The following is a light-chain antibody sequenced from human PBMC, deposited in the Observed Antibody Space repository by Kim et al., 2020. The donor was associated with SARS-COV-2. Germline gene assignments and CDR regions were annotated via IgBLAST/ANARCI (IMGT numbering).Light chain of an antibody. V-gene: IGKV1-39*01. CDR3: QQSSSTPLT. Sequence: ASIGDRVTITCRASQSISSYLNWYQQEPGKAPNLLIYAASSLQSGVPSRFSGSGSETDFTLTINSLQPEDFATYYCQQSSSTPLTFGGGTKVDIK. CDR2: AAS. CDR1: QSISSY. J-gene: IGKJ4*01.